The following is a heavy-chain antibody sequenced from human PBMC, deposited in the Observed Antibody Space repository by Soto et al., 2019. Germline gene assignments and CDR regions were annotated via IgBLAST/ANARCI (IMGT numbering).Heavy chain of an antibody. D-gene: IGHD6-19*01. CDR3: ARAIAVAGPRYFGY. CDR1: GYTFTSYG. J-gene: IGHJ4*02. CDR2: ISAYNGNT. V-gene: IGHV1-18*01. Sequence: GASVKVSCKASGYTFTSYGISWVRQAPGQGLEWMGWISAYNGNTNYAQRLQGRVTMTTDTSTSTAYMELRSLRSDDTAVYYCARAIAVAGPRYFGYWGQGTLVTVSS.